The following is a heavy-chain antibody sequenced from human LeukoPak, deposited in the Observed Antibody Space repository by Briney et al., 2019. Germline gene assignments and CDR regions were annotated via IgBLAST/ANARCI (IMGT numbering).Heavy chain of an antibody. V-gene: IGHV3-48*03. CDR2: ISSSGSTI. Sequence: GGSLRLSCAASGFTFSSYEMNWVRRAPGKGLEWVSYISSSGSTIYYADSVKGRFTISRDNGKNSLYLQMNSLRAEDTAVYYCAELGINMIGGVWGKGTTVTISS. J-gene: IGHJ6*04. CDR1: GFTFSSYE. D-gene: IGHD3-10*02. CDR3: AELGINMIGGV.